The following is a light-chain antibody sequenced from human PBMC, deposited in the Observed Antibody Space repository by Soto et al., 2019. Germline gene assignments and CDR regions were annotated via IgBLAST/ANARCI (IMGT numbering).Light chain of an antibody. CDR2: DDN. J-gene: IGLJ3*02. CDR3: GTWDTSLSAGV. Sequence: QPVLTQPPSVSAAPGQRVTISCSGSSSNIATNYVSWYQHLPGAAPRLLICDDNKRPSGIPDRFSGSKYGTSATLDITGLQTGDEADYYCGTWDTSLSAGVFGGGTKVTVL. V-gene: IGLV1-51*01. CDR1: SSNIATNY.